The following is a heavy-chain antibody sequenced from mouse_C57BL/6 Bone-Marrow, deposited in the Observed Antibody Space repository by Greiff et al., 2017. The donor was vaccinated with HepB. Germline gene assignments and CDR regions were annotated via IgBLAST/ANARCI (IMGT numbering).Heavy chain of an antibody. CDR3: ARSGGLPRRYFDV. CDR1: GYTFTSYW. J-gene: IGHJ1*03. Sequence: QVQLKQPGAELVMPGASVKLSCKASGYTFTSYWMHWVKQRPGQGLEWIGEIDPSDSYTNYNQKFKGKATLTVDKSSSTAYMQLSSLTSEDSAVYYCARSGGLPRRYFDVWGTGTTVTVAS. V-gene: IGHV1-69*01. D-gene: IGHD2-4*01. CDR2: IDPSDSYT.